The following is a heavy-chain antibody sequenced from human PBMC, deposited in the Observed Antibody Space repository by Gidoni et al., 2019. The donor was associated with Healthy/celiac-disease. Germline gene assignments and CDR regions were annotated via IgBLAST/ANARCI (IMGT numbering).Heavy chain of an antibody. CDR3: ARDSSSSWSVDY. Sequence: QAQVVESGGGVVQPGRSLRLSCAASGCTFSSYGMQWVRQAPGKGLEWVAVIWHDGSITSYANSVKGRFTISRDNSKNTLYLQMNSLRVEDTAVYYCARDSSSSWSVDYWGQGTLVTVSS. CDR1: GCTFSSYG. D-gene: IGHD6-13*01. V-gene: IGHV3-33*01. CDR2: IWHDGSIT. J-gene: IGHJ4*02.